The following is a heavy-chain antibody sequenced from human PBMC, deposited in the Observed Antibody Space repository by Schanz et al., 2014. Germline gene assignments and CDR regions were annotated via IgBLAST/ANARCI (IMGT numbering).Heavy chain of an antibody. CDR1: GYTFSSYG. CDR2: INGYNGHT. V-gene: IGHV1-18*01. D-gene: IGHD5-12*01. Sequence: QVQLVQSGAEVKKPGASVKVSCKASGYTFSSYGITWVRQAPGQGLEWMGWINGYNGHTLYAQKFQGRVTMTTDTSTSASYMERTSLKFDDTAVYYCARDFSAYVGNCFDYWGQGTLVTVSS. J-gene: IGHJ4*02. CDR3: ARDFSAYVGNCFDY.